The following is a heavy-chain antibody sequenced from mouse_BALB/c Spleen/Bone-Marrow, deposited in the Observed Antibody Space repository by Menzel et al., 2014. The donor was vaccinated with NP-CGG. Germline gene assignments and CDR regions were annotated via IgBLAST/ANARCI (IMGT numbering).Heavy chain of an antibody. CDR1: GYTFTNSW. CDR3: ARHHRYTYYFDY. CDR2: IHPNSGNT. J-gene: IGHJ2*01. Sequence: QVQLKQSGSVLVRPGASVKLSCKASGYTFTNSWVHWAKQRPGQGLEWIGEIHPNSGNTNFNEKFKVKATLTVDTSSSTAYVDLSSLTAEDSAVYYCARHHRYTYYFDYWGQGTTLTVSS. D-gene: IGHD2-14*01. V-gene: IGHV1S130*01.